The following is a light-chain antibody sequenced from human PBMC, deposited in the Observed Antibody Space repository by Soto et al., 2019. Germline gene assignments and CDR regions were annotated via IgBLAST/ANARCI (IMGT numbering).Light chain of an antibody. CDR1: SSDVGGYNY. CDR3: SSYTTSNTRQIV. Sequence: QSVLTQPASVSGSPGQSITISCTGTSSDVGGYNYVSWYQQHPGKAPNFMIYDVSNRPSGVSNRFSGSKSGNTASLTISGFQAEDEADYYCSSYTTSNTRQIVFGTGTRSPS. CDR2: DVS. V-gene: IGLV2-14*01. J-gene: IGLJ1*01.